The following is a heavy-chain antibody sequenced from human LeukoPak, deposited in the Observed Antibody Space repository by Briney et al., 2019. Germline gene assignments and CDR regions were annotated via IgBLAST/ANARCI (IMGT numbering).Heavy chain of an antibody. CDR2: IYYSGIT. CDR1: GGSISSSSYY. D-gene: IGHD3-22*01. J-gene: IGHJ4*02. CDR3: ARQSYDSSASPTFFDF. V-gene: IGHV4-39*01. Sequence: SETLSLTCTVSGGSISSSSYYWGWIRQPPGKGLEWIVTIYYSGITYYNPSIKSRVTISVDTSKNQFSLKLSSVTAADTAVYYCARQSYDSSASPTFFDFWGQGTLVTVSS.